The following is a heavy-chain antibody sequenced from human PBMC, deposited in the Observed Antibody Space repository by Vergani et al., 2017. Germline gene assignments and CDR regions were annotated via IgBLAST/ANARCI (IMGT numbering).Heavy chain of an antibody. V-gene: IGHV1-18*01. J-gene: IGHJ3*02. CDR3: ARGGIVVVPAVDEPPILDAFDI. CDR2: ISAYNGNT. Sequence: QVQLVQSGAEVKKPGASVKVSCKASGYTFTSYGISWVRQAPGQGLEWMGWISAYNGNTNYAQKLQGRVTMTTDTSTSTAYMELRSLRSDDTAVYYCARGGIVVVPAVDEPPILDAFDIWGQGTMVTVSS. CDR1: GYTFTSYG. D-gene: IGHD2-2*01.